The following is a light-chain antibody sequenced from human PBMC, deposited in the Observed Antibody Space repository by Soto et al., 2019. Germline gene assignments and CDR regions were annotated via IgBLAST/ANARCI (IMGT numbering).Light chain of an antibody. CDR2: GAS. CDR3: QQYGSSPPCT. CDR1: QSVSSSY. J-gene: IGKJ1*01. V-gene: IGKV3-20*01. Sequence: EIVLTQSPGTLSLSPGERATLSCRASQSVSSSYLAWYQQKPGQAPRLLIYGASSRATGIPDRFSGSGSGTDFTLTISRLEPEDFAVYYCQQYGSSPPCTFGQGTKVVIK.